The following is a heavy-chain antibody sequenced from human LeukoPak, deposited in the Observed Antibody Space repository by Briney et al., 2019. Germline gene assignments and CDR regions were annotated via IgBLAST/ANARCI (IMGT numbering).Heavy chain of an antibody. J-gene: IGHJ4*02. CDR1: GFTFSSYW. V-gene: IGHV3-74*01. D-gene: IGHD3-10*01. CDR3: ARDLSEYGWFGELYY. Sequence: GGSLRLSRAASGFTFSSYWMHWVRQAPGKGLVWVSRINSDGSSTNYADSVKGRFTISRDNAKNTLYLQMNSLRAEDTAVYYCARDLSEYGWFGELYYWGQGTLVTVSS. CDR2: INSDGSST.